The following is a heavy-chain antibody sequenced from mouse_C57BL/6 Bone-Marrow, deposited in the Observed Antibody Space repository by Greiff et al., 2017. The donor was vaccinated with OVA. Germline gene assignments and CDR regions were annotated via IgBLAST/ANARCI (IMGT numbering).Heavy chain of an antibody. J-gene: IGHJ2*01. CDR2: ISSGGSYP. D-gene: IGHD1-1*01. V-gene: IGHV5-6*01. CDR1: GFTFSSYG. CDR3: ARHGYYGSSYYFDY. Sequence: EVQLVESGGDLVKPGGSLKLSCAASGFTFSSYGMSWVRQTPDKRLEWVATISSGGSYPYYPDSVKGRFTISRDNAKNTLYLQMSSLKSEDTAMYYCARHGYYGSSYYFDYWGQGTTLTVSS.